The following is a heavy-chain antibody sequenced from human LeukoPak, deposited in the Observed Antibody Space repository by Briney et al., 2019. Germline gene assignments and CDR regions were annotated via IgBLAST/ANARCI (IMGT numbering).Heavy chain of an antibody. CDR3: ARYITRHYYDSSGYYHYFDY. V-gene: IGHV3-53*01. CDR1: GFTVSSNY. D-gene: IGHD3-22*01. CDR2: IYSGGNT. Sequence: GGSLRLSCAASGFTVSSNYMSWVRQAPGKGLEWVSVIYSGGNTYYADSVKGRFTISRDNSKNTLYLQMNSLRAEDTAVYYCARYITRHYYDSSGYYHYFDYWGQGTLVTVSP. J-gene: IGHJ4*02.